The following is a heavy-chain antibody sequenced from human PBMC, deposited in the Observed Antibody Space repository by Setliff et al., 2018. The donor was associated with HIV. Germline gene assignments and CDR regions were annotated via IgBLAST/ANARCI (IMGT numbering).Heavy chain of an antibody. Sequence: GGSLRLSCEASGFTFSTYGMNWVRHAPGKGLEWVAQISSSGFPIYYADSVRGRFTISRDNAKNALFLQMSSLTVEDTAVYYCARPLYGGNSDVGGFWGQGTLVTVSS. CDR3: ARPLYGGNSDVGGF. D-gene: IGHD4-17*01. CDR2: ISSSGFPI. CDR1: GFTFSTYG. V-gene: IGHV3-48*04. J-gene: IGHJ1*01.